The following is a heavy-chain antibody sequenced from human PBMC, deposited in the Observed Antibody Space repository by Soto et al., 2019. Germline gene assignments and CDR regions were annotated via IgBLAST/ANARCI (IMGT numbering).Heavy chain of an antibody. D-gene: IGHD2-8*01. J-gene: IGHJ6*02. Sequence: PSQTLSLTCAISGDSVSSNSAAWNWVRQSPSRGLEWLGRTYYRSKWNNDYAVYVKSRIAVNPDTSKNQFSLQLNSVTPEDTAVYYCVRQWRGGMDVWGQGTTVTVSS. V-gene: IGHV6-1*01. CDR1: GDSVSSNSAA. CDR3: VRQWRGGMDV. CDR2: TYYRSKWNN.